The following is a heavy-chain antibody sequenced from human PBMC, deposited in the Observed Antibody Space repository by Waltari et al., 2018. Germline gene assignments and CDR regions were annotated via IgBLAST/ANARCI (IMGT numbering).Heavy chain of an antibody. J-gene: IGHJ4*02. D-gene: IGHD3-10*01. Sequence: EVQLVESGGGVVQPGGSLSLPCAASGFTVSSHYMRWVRQAPGKGLEWVSVIYSGGSTYYADSVKGRFTISRDNSKNTLYLQMNSLRAEDTAVYYCARGFRRYYFDYWGQGTLVTVSS. CDR1: GFTVSSHY. CDR2: IYSGGST. V-gene: IGHV3-66*02. CDR3: ARGFRRYYFDY.